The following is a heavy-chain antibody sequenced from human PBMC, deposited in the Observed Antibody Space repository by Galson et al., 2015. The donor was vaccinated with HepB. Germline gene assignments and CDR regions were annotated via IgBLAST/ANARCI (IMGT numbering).Heavy chain of an antibody. CDR2: IKQDGGEK. CDR3: ARDPTCGGDCYRAGWFDP. V-gene: IGHV3-7*01. J-gene: IGHJ5*02. D-gene: IGHD2-21*01. CDR1: GFSFSSSW. Sequence: SLRLSCAASGFSFSSSWMSWVRQAPGKGLEWVANIKQDGGEKYYVDSVKGRFTISRDNAKNSLYLQMNSLRAEDTALYYCARDPTCGGDCYRAGWFDPWGQGTLVTVSS.